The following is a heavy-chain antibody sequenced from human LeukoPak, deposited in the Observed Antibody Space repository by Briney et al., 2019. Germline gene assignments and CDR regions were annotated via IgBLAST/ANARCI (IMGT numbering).Heavy chain of an antibody. D-gene: IGHD5-12*01. J-gene: IGHJ6*03. CDR2: IIPIFGTA. V-gene: IGHV1-69*06. CDR1: GGTFSSYA. Sequence: SVKASCKASGGTFSSYAISWVRQAPGQGLEWMGRIIPIFGTANYAQKFQGRVTITADKSTSTAYMELSSLRSEDTAVYYCADGASGQPYYYYYMDVWGKGTTVTVSS. CDR3: ADGASGQPYYYYYMDV.